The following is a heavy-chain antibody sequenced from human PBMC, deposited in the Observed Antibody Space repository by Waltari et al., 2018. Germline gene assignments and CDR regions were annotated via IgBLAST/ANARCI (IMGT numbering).Heavy chain of an antibody. J-gene: IGHJ4*02. V-gene: IGHV1-2*04. CDR1: GYTFTGYY. D-gene: IGHD3-10*01. Sequence: QVQLVQSGAEVKKPGASVKVSCKASGYTFTGYYMHWVRQAPGQGLEWMGWINPNSGGTNDAQKVQGWVTMTRDTSISTAYMELSRLRSDDTAVYYCASGGYYGSGSYYNFDYWGQGTLVTVSS. CDR3: ASGGYYGSGSYYNFDY. CDR2: INPNSGGT.